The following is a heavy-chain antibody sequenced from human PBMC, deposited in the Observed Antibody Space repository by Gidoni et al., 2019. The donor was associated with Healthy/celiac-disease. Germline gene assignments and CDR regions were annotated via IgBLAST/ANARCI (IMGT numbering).Heavy chain of an antibody. V-gene: IGHV3-33*01. D-gene: IGHD3-10*01. CDR2: IWYDGSNK. Sequence: QVQLVESGGGVVQPGRSLRLSCAASGFTFSSYGMHWVRQAPGKGLEWVAVIWYDGSNKYYADSVKGRFTISRDNSKNTLYLQMNSLRAEDTAVYYCARGSMAHLWFAFDIWGQGTMVTVSS. J-gene: IGHJ3*02. CDR1: GFTFSSYG. CDR3: ARGSMAHLWFAFDI.